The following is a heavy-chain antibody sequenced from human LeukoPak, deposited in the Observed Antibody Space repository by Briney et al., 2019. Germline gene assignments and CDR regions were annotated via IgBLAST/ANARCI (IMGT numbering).Heavy chain of an antibody. CDR1: GDNLSELT. V-gene: IGHV1-24*01. CDR2: FDPEEGER. J-gene: IGHJ4*02. D-gene: IGHD5/OR15-5a*01. CDR3: ATFCVYDLLECFDY. Sequence: ASVKVSCKVSGDNLSELTVHWVRQAPGKGVEWIGGFDPEEGERLYAQKFEGRVTMTEDTSTDTAYMQLTSLRSEDTAVYYCATFCVYDLLECFDYWGQGTLVIVSS.